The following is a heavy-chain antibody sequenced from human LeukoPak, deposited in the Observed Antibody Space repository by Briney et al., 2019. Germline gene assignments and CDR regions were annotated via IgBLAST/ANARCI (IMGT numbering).Heavy chain of an antibody. V-gene: IGHV4-4*07. J-gene: IGHJ4*02. CDR3: ARTPIYYYDSSGYYN. CDR2: ISSRGST. CDR1: GGSISSYY. Sequence: SETLSLTCTVSGGSISSYYWSWIRQPAGKGLEWIGRISSRGSTNYNPSLKSRVTMSIDTSKNQFSLKLSSVTAADTAVYYCARTPIYYYDSSGYYNWGQGTLVTVSS. D-gene: IGHD3-22*01.